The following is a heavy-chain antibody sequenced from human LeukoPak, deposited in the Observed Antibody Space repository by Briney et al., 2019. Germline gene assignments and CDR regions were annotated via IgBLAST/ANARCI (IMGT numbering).Heavy chain of an antibody. Sequence: SETLSLSCTVSGGSISSYYWSWIRQPPGKGLEWIGYIYYSGSINYNPSLKSRGTVSVDTSKNQFSLKLSSVTAADTAVYYCARGVDDSSGYSFDYWGQGTLVTVSS. J-gene: IGHJ4*02. CDR2: IYYSGSI. CDR3: ARGVDDSSGYSFDY. CDR1: GGSISSYY. D-gene: IGHD3-22*01. V-gene: IGHV4-59*01.